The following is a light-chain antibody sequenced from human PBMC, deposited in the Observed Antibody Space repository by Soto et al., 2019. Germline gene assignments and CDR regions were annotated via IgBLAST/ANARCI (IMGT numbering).Light chain of an antibody. CDR2: DAS. Sequence: DIQMTQSPSTLSASVGDRVTITCRASQSISSWLAWYQQKPGKAPKLLIYDASSLESGVPSRFSGSGSGTEFTLTISSLQPDDFATYYCQQYNSYSWLTFGGWTKVEIK. CDR1: QSISSW. CDR3: QQYNSYSWLT. J-gene: IGKJ4*01. V-gene: IGKV1-5*01.